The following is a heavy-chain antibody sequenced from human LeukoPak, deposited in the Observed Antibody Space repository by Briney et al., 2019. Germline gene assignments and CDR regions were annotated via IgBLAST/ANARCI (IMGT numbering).Heavy chain of an antibody. V-gene: IGHV3-23*01. D-gene: IGHD5-18*01. CDR2: MSGSGGNT. CDR1: GFTLSSYA. CDR3: ARARGYISGYDAFDI. J-gene: IGHJ3*02. Sequence: GGSLRLSCAASGFTLSSYAVSWVRQAPGKGLQWVSGMSGSGGNTYYADSVKGRFTISRDISKNTLYLQMNSLRAEDTAVYYCARARGYISGYDAFDIWGQGTMVTVSS.